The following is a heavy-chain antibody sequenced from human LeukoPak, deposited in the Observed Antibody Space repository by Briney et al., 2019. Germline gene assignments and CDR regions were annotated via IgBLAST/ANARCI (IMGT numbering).Heavy chain of an antibody. Sequence: PSETLSLTCTVSGGSISSGSYYWSWIRQPPGKGLEWIGYIYYSGSTNYNPSLKSRVTISVDTSKNQFSLKLSSVTAADTAVYYCAREGTAGYYYYYMDVWGKGTTVTVSS. CDR2: IYYSGST. J-gene: IGHJ6*03. D-gene: IGHD1-1*01. CDR3: AREGTAGYYYYYMDV. V-gene: IGHV4-61*01. CDR1: GGSISSGSYY.